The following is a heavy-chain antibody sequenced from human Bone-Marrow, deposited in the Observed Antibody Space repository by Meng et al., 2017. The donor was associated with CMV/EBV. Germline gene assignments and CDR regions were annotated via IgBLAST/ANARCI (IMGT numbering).Heavy chain of an antibody. CDR3: ATLEWLLPDY. V-gene: IGHV3-74*01. CDR2: TNSDESDT. D-gene: IGHD3-3*01. J-gene: IGHJ4*02. Sequence: GSLRLSCAASGFTFSSYAMSWVRQAPGKGLVWVSRTNSDESDTAYAGSVKGRFTISRDNAKNSLYLQMNSLRAEDTAVYYCATLEWLLPDYWGQGTLVTVSS. CDR1: GFTFSSYA.